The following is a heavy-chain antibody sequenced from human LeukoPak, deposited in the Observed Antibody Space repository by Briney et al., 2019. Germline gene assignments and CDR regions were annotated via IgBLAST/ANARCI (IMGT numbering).Heavy chain of an antibody. Sequence: SETLSLTCTVSGGSISSYYWSWIRQPAGKGLEWIGRIYTSGSTNYNPSLKSRVTMSVGTSKNQFSLKLSSVTAADTAVYYCARDSPGWVGSYYYMDVWGKGTTVTVSS. V-gene: IGHV4-4*07. CDR1: GGSISSYY. CDR2: IYTSGST. J-gene: IGHJ6*03. D-gene: IGHD1-26*01. CDR3: ARDSPGWVGSYYYMDV.